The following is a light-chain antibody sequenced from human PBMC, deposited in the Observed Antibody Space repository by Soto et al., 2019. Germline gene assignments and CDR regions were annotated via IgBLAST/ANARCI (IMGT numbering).Light chain of an antibody. CDR2: AAS. CDR1: QSVSGNH. Sequence: EIVLTQSPGTLSLSPGERATLSCRASQSVSGNHFAWYQQKPGQPPRLLIYAASARTTGIPARFSGSGSGTDFTLDISRLEPEDFAVYYCQQYGRLPATFGQGTKVEIK. CDR3: QQYGRLPAT. J-gene: IGKJ1*01. V-gene: IGKV3-20*01.